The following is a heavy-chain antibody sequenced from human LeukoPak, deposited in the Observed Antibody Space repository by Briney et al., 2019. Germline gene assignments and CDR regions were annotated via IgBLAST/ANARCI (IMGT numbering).Heavy chain of an antibody. CDR3: ARGGVAVAGTCQH. V-gene: IGHV4-34*01. CDR2: INHSGST. J-gene: IGHJ1*01. Sequence: PSETLSLTCAVYGGSFSGYYWSWIRQPPGKGLEWIGEINHSGSTNYNPSLESRVTISVDTSKNQFSLKLSSVTAADTAVYYCARGGVAVAGTCQHWGQGTLVTVSS. CDR1: GGSFSGYY. D-gene: IGHD6-19*01.